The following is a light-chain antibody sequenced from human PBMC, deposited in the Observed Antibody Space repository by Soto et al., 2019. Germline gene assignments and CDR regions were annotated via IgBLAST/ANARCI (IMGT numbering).Light chain of an antibody. CDR3: QQYDNLPLT. CDR2: GAS. Sequence: EIVLTQSPGTLSLSPGERATLSCRASQSVSSNYLAWYQQKPGQAPRLLIYGASNRATGIPDRFSGSGSATDFTLTISRLEPEDIATYFCQQYDNLPLTFGGGTKVDIK. V-gene: IGKV3-20*01. CDR1: QSVSSNY. J-gene: IGKJ4*01.